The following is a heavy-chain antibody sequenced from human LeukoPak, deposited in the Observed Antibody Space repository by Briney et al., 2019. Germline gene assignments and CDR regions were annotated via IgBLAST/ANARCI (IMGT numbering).Heavy chain of an antibody. CDR1: GFTFSSYA. J-gene: IGHJ6*03. CDR2: ISGSGGST. Sequence: RAGGSLRLSCAASGFTFSSYAMSWVRQAPGKGLEWVSAISGSGGSTYYADSVKGRFTISRDNAKNSLYLQMNGLRAEDTAVYYCARDRYPENYYYYMDVWGKGTTVTVSS. V-gene: IGHV3-23*01. CDR3: ARDRYPENYYYYMDV. D-gene: IGHD1-14*01.